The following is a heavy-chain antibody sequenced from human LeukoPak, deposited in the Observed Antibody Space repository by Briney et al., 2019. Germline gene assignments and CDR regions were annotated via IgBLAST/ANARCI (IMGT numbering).Heavy chain of an antibody. D-gene: IGHD6-13*01. CDR3: AKGDSSSWYNFDY. J-gene: IGHJ4*02. Sequence: TGGSLRLPCAASGFTFDDYTMHWVRQAPGKGLEWVSLISWDDDSTYYADSVKGRFTISRDNSKNSLYLQMNSLSTEDTALYYCAKGDSSSWYNFDYWGQGTLVTVSS. V-gene: IGHV3-43*01. CDR2: ISWDDDST. CDR1: GFTFDDYT.